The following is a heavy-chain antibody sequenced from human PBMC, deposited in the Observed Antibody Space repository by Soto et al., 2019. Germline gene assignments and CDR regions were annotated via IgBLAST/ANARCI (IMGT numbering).Heavy chain of an antibody. CDR3: ARGALPQCINGVCYKDGFWDY. V-gene: IGHV4-31*03. D-gene: IGHD2-8*01. CDR2: IYYSGTT. Sequence: SETLSFTCTVSGGSVSSGGYYCSWICQHPGTGLAWLGYIYYSGTTYFNPSLKSRASISLDTSKNEFSLKLTSVTAADTAVYFCARGALPQCINGVCYKDGFWDYWGQGALVTVSS. CDR1: GGSVSSGGYY. J-gene: IGHJ4*02.